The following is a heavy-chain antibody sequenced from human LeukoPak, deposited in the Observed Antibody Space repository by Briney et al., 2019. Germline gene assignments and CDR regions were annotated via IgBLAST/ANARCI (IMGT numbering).Heavy chain of an antibody. J-gene: IGHJ3*02. CDR2: ISWNSGSI. CDR3: AKDTTAGGNDAFDI. D-gene: IGHD4-23*01. CDR1: GFTFDDYA. Sequence: GGSLRLSCAASGFTFDDYAMHWVRQAPGQGLEWVSGISWNSGSIGYADSVKGRFTISRDNAKNSLYLQMNSLRAEDTALYYCAKDTTAGGNDAFDIWGQGTMVTVSS. V-gene: IGHV3-9*01.